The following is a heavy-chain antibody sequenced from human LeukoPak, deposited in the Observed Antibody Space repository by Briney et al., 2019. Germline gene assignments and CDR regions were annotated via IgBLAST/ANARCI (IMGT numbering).Heavy chain of an antibody. CDR3: AREGSSGWYDAFDI. V-gene: IGHV3-30-3*01. CDR1: GFTFSSYA. Sequence: GRSLRLSCAASGFTFSSYAMHWVRQAPGKGLEWVAVISYDGSNKYYADSVKGRFTISRDNSKNTLYLQMNSLRAEDTAVYYCAREGSSGWYDAFDIWGQGTMVTVSS. CDR2: ISYDGSNK. D-gene: IGHD6-19*01. J-gene: IGHJ3*02.